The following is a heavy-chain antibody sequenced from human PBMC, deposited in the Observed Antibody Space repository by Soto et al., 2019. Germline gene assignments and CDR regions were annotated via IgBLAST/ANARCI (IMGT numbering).Heavy chain of an antibody. CDR3: ARSTGYISSWFSYNWFDP. Sequence: QAQLVQSGAEVKKPGASVKVSCRGSGYTFSSYGISWVRQGPGQGLEWMGWISANNGNTKYAQKVQGRVTMTTDTSTNTAYMALRGLRSDDTAVYFCARSTGYISSWFSYNWFDPWGQGTLVTVSS. CDR1: GYTFSSYG. CDR2: ISANNGNT. V-gene: IGHV1-18*01. D-gene: IGHD6-13*01. J-gene: IGHJ5*02.